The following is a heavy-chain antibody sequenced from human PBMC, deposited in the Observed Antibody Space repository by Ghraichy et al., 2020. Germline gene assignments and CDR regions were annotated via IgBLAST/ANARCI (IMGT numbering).Heavy chain of an antibody. D-gene: IGHD2-21*02. CDR3: AKDRGDWKGFDH. Sequence: GVLRLSCAASGFRFDQFMMHWVRQVPGKGLEWVSLISWDGGDIDYADSVKGRFTISRDNSRNSLYLQMNSLRTEDTALYYCAKDRGDWKGFDHWGQGTLVTVSS. J-gene: IGHJ4*02. V-gene: IGHV3-43*01. CDR1: GFRFDQFM. CDR2: ISWDGGDI.